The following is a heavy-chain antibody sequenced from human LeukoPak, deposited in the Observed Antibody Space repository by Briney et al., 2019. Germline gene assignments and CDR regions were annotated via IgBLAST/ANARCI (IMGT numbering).Heavy chain of an antibody. CDR1: GYTFTGYY. CDR3: ARAMVRGLSNPFDY. D-gene: IGHD3-10*01. J-gene: IGHJ4*02. V-gene: IGHV1-2*02. Sequence: ASVKVFCKASGYTFTGYYMHWVRQAPGQGLEWMGWINPNSGDTNYAQNFQGRVTMTRDTSTSTVYMELSSLRSEDTAVYYCARAMVRGLSNPFDYWGQGTLVTVSS. CDR2: INPNSGDT.